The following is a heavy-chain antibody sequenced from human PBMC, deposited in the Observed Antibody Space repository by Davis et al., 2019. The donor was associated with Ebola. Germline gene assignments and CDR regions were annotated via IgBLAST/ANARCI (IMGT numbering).Heavy chain of an antibody. J-gene: IGHJ4*02. CDR3: ARDLRRGYSGYSVAY. D-gene: IGHD5-12*01. CDR2: ISSNGGST. V-gene: IGHV3-64*01. CDR1: GFTFSSYA. Sequence: PGGSLRLSCAASGFTFSSYAMHWVRQAPGKGLEYVSAISSNGGSTYYANSVKGRFTISRDNSKNTLYLQMGSLRAEDMAVYYCARDLRRGYSGYSVAYWGQGTLVTVSS.